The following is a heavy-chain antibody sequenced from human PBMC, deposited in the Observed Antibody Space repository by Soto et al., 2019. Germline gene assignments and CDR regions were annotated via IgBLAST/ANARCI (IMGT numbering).Heavy chain of an antibody. CDR1: GCSISSGGYY. V-gene: IGHV4-31*03. Sequence: SETLSLTCTVSGCSISSGGYYWSWIRQHPGKGLEWIGYIYYSGSTYYNPSLKSRVTISVDTSKNQFSLKLSSVTAADTAVYYCARDQSLPDAFDIWGQGTMVTVSS. CDR2: IYYSGST. CDR3: ARDQSLPDAFDI. J-gene: IGHJ3*02.